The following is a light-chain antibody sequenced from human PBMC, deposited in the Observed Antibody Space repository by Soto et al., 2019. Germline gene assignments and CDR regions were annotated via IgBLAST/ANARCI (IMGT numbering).Light chain of an antibody. Sequence: DIQMTQSPSTLSGSVGDRVTITCRAGQYIGRYLNWYQQKPGKAPKFLIYKASSLESGVPSRFSGSGSGTEFTLTISSLQPDDFATYYCQHYNSYGTFGQGTKVDIK. J-gene: IGKJ1*01. CDR2: KAS. V-gene: IGKV1-5*03. CDR3: QHYNSYGT. CDR1: QYIGRY.